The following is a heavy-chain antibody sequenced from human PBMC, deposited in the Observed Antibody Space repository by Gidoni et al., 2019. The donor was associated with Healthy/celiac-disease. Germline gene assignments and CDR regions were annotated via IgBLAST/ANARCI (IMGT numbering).Heavy chain of an antibody. CDR2: IYYSGST. D-gene: IGHD1-26*01. V-gene: IGHV4-59*08. CDR3: ARAGIVGARVFDY. CDR1: GGSISSYY. J-gene: IGHJ4*02. Sequence: QVQLQESGPGLVKPSATLSLTCTVSGGSISSYYWSWIRQPPGKGLEWSRNIYYSGSTNYNPSLKRRVTISVDTSKNQFSLKLSSVTAADTAVYYCARAGIVGARVFDYWGQGTLVTVSS.